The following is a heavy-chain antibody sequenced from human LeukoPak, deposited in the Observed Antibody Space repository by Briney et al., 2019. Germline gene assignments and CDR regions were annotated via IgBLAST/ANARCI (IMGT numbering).Heavy chain of an antibody. CDR2: IYSGGST. V-gene: IGHV3-53*01. CDR3: ARDHSRGPLDY. Sequence: GGSLRLSCAASGFTVSSNYMSWVRQAPGKGLEWVSVIYSGGSTYYADSVKGRFTISRDNSKNTLYLQMNSLRAEDTAVYYCARDHSRGPLDYWGQGTLVTVSS. J-gene: IGHJ4*02. CDR1: GFTVSSNY.